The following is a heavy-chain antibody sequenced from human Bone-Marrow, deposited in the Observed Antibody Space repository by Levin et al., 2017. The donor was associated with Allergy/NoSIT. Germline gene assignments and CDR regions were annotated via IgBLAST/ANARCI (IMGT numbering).Heavy chain of an antibody. D-gene: IGHD6-13*01. CDR1: GYSFSIYG. V-gene: IGHV1-18*01. CDR3: ARGTAAGEIDY. J-gene: IGHJ4*02. Sequence: ASVKVSCKASGYSFSIYGFNWVRQAPGQGLEWLGWISAYTGNTDYAQKFQGRVTMTTDTSTSTAYMDLRSLRSDDRAVYYCARGTAAGEIDYWGQGTLVTVSS. CDR2: ISAYTGNT.